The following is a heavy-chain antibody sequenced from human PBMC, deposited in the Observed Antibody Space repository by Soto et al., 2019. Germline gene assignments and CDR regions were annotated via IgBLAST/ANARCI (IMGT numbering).Heavy chain of an antibody. D-gene: IGHD2-21*02. V-gene: IGHV3-21*01. CDR1: GFTFSSYS. Sequence: EVQLVESGGGLVKPGGSLRLSCAASGFTFSSYSMNWVRQAPGQGLEWVSSISSSSSYIYYADSVKGRFTISRDNAKNSLYLQMNRLRAEDTAVYYCAREPAYCGGDHICPSYYFDYWGQGPLVTVSS. CDR3: AREPAYCGGDHICPSYYFDY. CDR2: ISSSSSYI. J-gene: IGHJ4*02.